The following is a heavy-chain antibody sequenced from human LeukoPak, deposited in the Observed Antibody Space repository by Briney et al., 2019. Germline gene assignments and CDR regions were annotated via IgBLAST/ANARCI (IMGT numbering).Heavy chain of an antibody. CDR2: ISDSGTIT. CDR3: AGGPQYGGSYVD. J-gene: IGHJ4*02. V-gene: IGHV3-48*03. D-gene: IGHD1-26*01. CDR1: GVTFTNYE. Sequence: GGSLRLSCAASGVTFTNYEMAWVRQAPGMGLEWVSYISDSGTITKYVDAVKGRFTISRDNARNSVYLQMESLRVEDTALYYCAGGPQYGGSYVDWGQGTLVTVPS.